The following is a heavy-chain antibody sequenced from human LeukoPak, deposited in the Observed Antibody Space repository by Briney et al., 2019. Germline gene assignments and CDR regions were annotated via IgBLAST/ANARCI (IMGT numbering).Heavy chain of an antibody. Sequence: ASETLSLTCTVSGGSISSYYWSWIRQPAGKGLEWIGRIYTSGSTNYNPSLKSRVTMSVDTSKNQFSPKLSSVTAADTAVYYCARDYQQQLVRKYYYYYYMDVWGKGTTVTVSS. CDR1: GGSISSYY. V-gene: IGHV4-4*07. CDR3: ARDYQQQLVRKYYYYYYMDV. J-gene: IGHJ6*03. D-gene: IGHD6-13*01. CDR2: IYTSGST.